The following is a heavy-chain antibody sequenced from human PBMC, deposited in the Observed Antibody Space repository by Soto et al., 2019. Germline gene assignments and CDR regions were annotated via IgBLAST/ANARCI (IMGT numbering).Heavy chain of an antibody. CDR1: GGTFSSYV. CDR3: ARANPSFGEGYVYGMDV. Sequence: QVQLVQSGAEVKKPGSSVKVSCKASGGTFSSYVISWARQAPGQGLEWMGGIIPIFGTANYAQKFQGRVTITADESTSTAYMELSSLRSEDTAVYYCARANPSFGEGYVYGMDVWGQGTTVTVSS. D-gene: IGHD3-10*01. CDR2: IIPIFGTA. J-gene: IGHJ6*02. V-gene: IGHV1-69*01.